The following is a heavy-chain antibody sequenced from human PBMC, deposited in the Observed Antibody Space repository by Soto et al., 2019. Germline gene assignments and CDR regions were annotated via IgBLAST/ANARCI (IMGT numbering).Heavy chain of an antibody. V-gene: IGHV3-21*06. CDR2: ISSDSAYI. CDR1: TFNSYS. CDR3: TRDQGGSYDSWFDP. Sequence: EVQLVESGGGLVKPGGSLRLSCSFTFNSYSLNWVRQAPGKGLEWVSSISSDSAYIKYADSVKGRFTISRDNANNFLYLQMSSLRVGDTALYYCTRDQGGSYDSWFDPWGQGTLVTVSS. J-gene: IGHJ5*02. D-gene: IGHD1-26*01.